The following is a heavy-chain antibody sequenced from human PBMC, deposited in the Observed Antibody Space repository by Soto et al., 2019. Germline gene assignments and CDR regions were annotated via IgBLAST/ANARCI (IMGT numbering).Heavy chain of an antibody. CDR1: GGSISSGGYY. CDR3: ARDRVTLTYYYDSSGYFAPGAFDI. CDR2: IYYSGST. V-gene: IGHV4-31*03. J-gene: IGHJ3*02. D-gene: IGHD3-22*01. Sequence: QVQLQESGPGLVKPSQTLSLTCTVSGGSISSGGYYWSWIRQHPGKGLEWIGYIYYSGSTYYNPSLKSRVTISVDTSKNQFSLKLSSVTAADTAVYYCARDRVTLTYYYDSSGYFAPGAFDIWGQGTMVTVSS.